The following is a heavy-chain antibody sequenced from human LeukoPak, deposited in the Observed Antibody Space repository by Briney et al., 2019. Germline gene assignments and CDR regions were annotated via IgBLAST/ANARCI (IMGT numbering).Heavy chain of an antibody. CDR2: MNPNSGKS. J-gene: IGHJ4*02. V-gene: IGHV1-8*01. D-gene: IGHD3-22*01. CDR1: GYTFTSYD. Sequence: ASVKVSCKASGYTFTSYDINWVRQATGQGLEWMGWMNPNSGKSDFAQKFQGRVTMTRDTSTSTVYMELSSLRSEDTAVYYCARDPGGSSGYYYPSDYWGQGTLVTVSS. CDR3: ARDPGGSSGYYYPSDY.